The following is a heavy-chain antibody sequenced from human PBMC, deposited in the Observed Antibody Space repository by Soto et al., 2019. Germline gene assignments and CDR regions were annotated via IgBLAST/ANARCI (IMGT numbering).Heavy chain of an antibody. D-gene: IGHD3-16*02. Sequence: PGGSLRLSCAASGFTFSSYWMSWVRQAPGKGLEWVANIKQDGSEKYYVDSVKGRFTISRDNAKNSLYLQMNSLRAEDTAVYYCARDPIYDYIWGSYPAHWGQGTLVTVSS. CDR3: ARDPIYDYIWGSYPAH. V-gene: IGHV3-7*01. CDR2: IKQDGSEK. CDR1: GFTFSSYW. J-gene: IGHJ4*02.